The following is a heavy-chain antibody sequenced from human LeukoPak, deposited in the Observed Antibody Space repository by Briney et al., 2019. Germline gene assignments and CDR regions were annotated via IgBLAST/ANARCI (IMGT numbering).Heavy chain of an antibody. Sequence: GTSLRLSCAASGFTFSIYAMHWVRQAPGKGLEWVAVITHDGGNRYYADSVMGRFTISRDNSKSTLYLQMSSLRAEDTAVYYCATDKSYFDSRSHQGFDYWGQGTLVTVSS. CDR3: ATDKSYFDSRSHQGFDY. D-gene: IGHD3-10*01. CDR2: ITHDGGNR. V-gene: IGHV3-30*15. CDR1: GFTFSIYA. J-gene: IGHJ4*02.